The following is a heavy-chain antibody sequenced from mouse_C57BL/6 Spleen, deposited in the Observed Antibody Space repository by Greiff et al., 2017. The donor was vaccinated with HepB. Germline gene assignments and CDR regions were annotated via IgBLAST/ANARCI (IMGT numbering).Heavy chain of an antibody. D-gene: IGHD1-1*01. J-gene: IGHJ2*01. CDR3: ARGHYYGSSLDY. Sequence: VQLQQSGPELVKPGASVKISCKASGYAFSSSWMNWVKQRPGKGLEWIGRIYPGDGDTNYNGKFKGKATLTADKSSSTAYMQLSSLTSEDSAVYFWARGHYYGSSLDYWGQGTTLTVSS. CDR1: GYAFSSSW. CDR2: IYPGDGDT. V-gene: IGHV1-82*01.